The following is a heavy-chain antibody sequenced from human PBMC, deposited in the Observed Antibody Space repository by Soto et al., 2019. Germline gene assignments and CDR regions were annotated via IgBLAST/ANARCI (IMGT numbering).Heavy chain of an antibody. CDR2: ISDYNGDT. CDR3: GQTHSQPDYVEGFEF. Sequence: ASVKISCKTSGYTFTSHGISWVRWAPGRGLEWMGWISDYNGDTKYAQRVQDRGSMTTDTSTATAYIELRSLRCDGTAIYFCGQTHSQPDYVEGFEFWGKGTQVTVSS. V-gene: IGHV1-18*04. CDR1: GYTFTSHG. D-gene: IGHD3-10*02. J-gene: IGHJ4*02.